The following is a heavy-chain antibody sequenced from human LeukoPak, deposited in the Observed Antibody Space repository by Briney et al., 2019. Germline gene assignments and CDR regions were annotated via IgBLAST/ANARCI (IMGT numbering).Heavy chain of an antibody. CDR1: GFTLSTYW. CDR3: ARGNKWSFDS. Sequence: GGSLRLPCVASGFTLSTYWMHWVRQAPGKGLVWVSRINSDGSATSYADSVMVRFTISRDSAKNTLYLQMNSLRPEDTAVYYCARGNKWSFDSWGQGALVTVSS. V-gene: IGHV3-74*01. CDR2: INSDGSAT. J-gene: IGHJ4*02. D-gene: IGHD2-15*01.